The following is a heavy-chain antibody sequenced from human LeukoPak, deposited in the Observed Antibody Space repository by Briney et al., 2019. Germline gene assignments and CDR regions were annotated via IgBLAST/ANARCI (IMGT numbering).Heavy chain of an antibody. CDR3: ARLPYYYNSSDYAL. CDR1: GYTFNSYD. V-gene: IGHV1-8*01. D-gene: IGHD3-22*01. CDR2: MNPHSGNK. Sequence: GASVKVSCKASGYTFNSYDINWVRQAPGQGLEWVGWMNPHSGNKAYAQRFQGRASLTRNTSISTAYMELSSLRSEDTAVYYCARLPYYYNSSDYALWGQGTLVTVSS. J-gene: IGHJ4*02.